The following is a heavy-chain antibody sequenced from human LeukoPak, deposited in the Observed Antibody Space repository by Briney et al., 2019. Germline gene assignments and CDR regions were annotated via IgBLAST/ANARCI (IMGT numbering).Heavy chain of an antibody. CDR2: INSDGSST. D-gene: IGHD6-19*01. V-gene: IGHV3-74*01. CDR1: GFTFSSNW. J-gene: IGHJ4*02. Sequence: GGSLRLSCAASGFTFSSNWMHWVRQAPGKGLVWVSRINSDGSSTSYADSVKGRFTISRDNAKNTLYLQMNSLRAEDTAVYYCAREPVAGHFDYWGQGTLVTVSS. CDR3: AREPVAGHFDY.